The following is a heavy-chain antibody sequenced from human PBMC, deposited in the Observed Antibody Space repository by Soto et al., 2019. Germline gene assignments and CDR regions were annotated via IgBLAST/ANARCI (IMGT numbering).Heavy chain of an antibody. Sequence: GGSLRLSCAASGFTFSSYSMNWVRQAPGKGLEWVSSISSSSSYIYYADSVKGRFTISRDNAKNSLYLQMNSLRAEDTAVYYCAAQYDSTHGAFDIWGQGTMVTVSS. CDR2: ISSSSSYI. V-gene: IGHV3-21*01. CDR3: AAQYDSTHGAFDI. J-gene: IGHJ3*02. CDR1: GFTFSSYS. D-gene: IGHD3-22*01.